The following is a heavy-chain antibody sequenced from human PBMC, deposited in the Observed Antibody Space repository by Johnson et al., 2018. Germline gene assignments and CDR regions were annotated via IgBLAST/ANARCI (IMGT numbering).Heavy chain of an antibody. CDR3: AKDYYDSSGSQPFDT. CDR1: GFNFRAYG. Sequence: VQLLETGGGVVQPGRSLRLSCAASGFNFRAYGMNWVRQAPGKGLQWVALISYDESETFYSDSVKGRFTVSRANSKDTLYLQMNSLRVEDTAVYYCAKDYYDSSGSQPFDTWGQGTMVTVSS. V-gene: IGHV3-30*18. CDR2: ISYDESET. J-gene: IGHJ3*02. D-gene: IGHD3-22*01.